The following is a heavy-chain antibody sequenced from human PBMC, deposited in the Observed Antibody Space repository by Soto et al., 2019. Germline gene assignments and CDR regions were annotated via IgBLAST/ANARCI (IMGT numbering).Heavy chain of an antibody. CDR1: GGTFSSYA. J-gene: IGHJ2*01. Sequence: QVQLVQSGAEVKKPGSSVKVSCKASGGTFSSYAISWVRQAPGQGLEWMGGIIPIFGTANYAQKFQGRVTITADEPTITDDMELSSRTSETTTAQYWARANRYYYDSSGHWYHDLSGRINLVTLAS. CDR2: IIPIFGTA. CDR3: ARANRYYYDSSGHWYHDL. V-gene: IGHV1-69*01. D-gene: IGHD3-22*01.